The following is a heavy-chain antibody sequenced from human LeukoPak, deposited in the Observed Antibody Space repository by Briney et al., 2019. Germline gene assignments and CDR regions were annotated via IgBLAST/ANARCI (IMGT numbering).Heavy chain of an antibody. CDR1: GFTFSSYA. V-gene: IGHV3-23*01. CDR2: ITGSGDST. J-gene: IGHJ6*02. D-gene: IGHD3-22*01. CDR3: AKGRGFYDSSGYNYAYYYGMDV. Sequence: GGSLRLSCAASGFTFSSYAMSWVRQAPGKGLEWVSGITGSGDSTYYADSVKGRFTISRDNSKNTLYLQMSSLRAEDSAVYYCAKGRGFYDSSGYNYAYYYGMDVWGQGTTVTVSS.